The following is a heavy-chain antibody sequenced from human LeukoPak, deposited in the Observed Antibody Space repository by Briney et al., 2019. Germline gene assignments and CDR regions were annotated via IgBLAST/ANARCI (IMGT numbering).Heavy chain of an antibody. V-gene: IGHV4-4*02. CDR3: ARRYYYDGSGQKSFDY. CDR2: IYYSGST. CDR1: GGSISSSNW. J-gene: IGHJ4*02. Sequence: SETLSLTCAVSGGSISSSNWWSWVRQPPGKGLEWIGEIYYSGSTNYNPSLKSRVTISVDKSKNQFSLRLSSVTAADTAVYYCARRYYYDGSGQKSFDYWGQGTLVTVSS. D-gene: IGHD3-22*01.